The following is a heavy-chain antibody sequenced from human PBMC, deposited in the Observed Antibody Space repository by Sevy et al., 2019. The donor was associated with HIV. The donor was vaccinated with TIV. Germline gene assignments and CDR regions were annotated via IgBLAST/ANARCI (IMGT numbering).Heavy chain of an antibody. J-gene: IGHJ3*02. D-gene: IGHD6-13*01. V-gene: IGHV5-51*01. CDR3: ARSWEQQLHDAFDI. CDR2: IHPVDSET. CDR1: GYIFPSYW. Sequence: GESLKISCKGSGYIFPSYWIGWVRQMPGKGLEWMGIIHPVDSETRYSPSFQGLVTISADKSTGTAYLQWSSLQASDTAMYYCARSWEQQLHDAFDIWGQGTMVTVSS.